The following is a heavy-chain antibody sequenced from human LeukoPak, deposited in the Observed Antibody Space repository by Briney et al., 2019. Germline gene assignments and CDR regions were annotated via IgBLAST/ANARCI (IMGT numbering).Heavy chain of an antibody. Sequence: GGSLRLSCAASGFTFSSYSMNWVRQAPGTGLEWVSSITSNTNYIYYADSVKGRFTISRDNAKNSLYLQMNSLRAEDTAVYYCARGSAFAAFDIWGQGTMVTVSS. CDR2: ITSNTNYI. CDR3: ARGSAFAAFDI. CDR1: GFTFSSYS. V-gene: IGHV3-21*01. D-gene: IGHD3-10*01. J-gene: IGHJ3*02.